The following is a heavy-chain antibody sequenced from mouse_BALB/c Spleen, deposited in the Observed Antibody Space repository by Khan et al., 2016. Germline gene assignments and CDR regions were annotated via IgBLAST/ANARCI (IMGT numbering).Heavy chain of an antibody. CDR3: ATYRYDGYAMDY. J-gene: IGHJ4*01. CDR2: INPDSSTI. Sequence: EVKLLESGGGLVQPGGSLKLSCAASGFDFSRYWMSWVRQAPGKGLEWIGEINPDSSTINYTPSLKDKFIISRANAKNTLYLQMSKVRSEDTALYYCATYRYDGYAMDYWGQGTSVTVSS. V-gene: IGHV4-1*02. D-gene: IGHD2-14*01. CDR1: GFDFSRYW.